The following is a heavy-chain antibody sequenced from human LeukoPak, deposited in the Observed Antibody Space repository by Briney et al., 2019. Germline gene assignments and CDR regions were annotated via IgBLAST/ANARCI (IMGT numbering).Heavy chain of an antibody. V-gene: IGHV3-48*03. CDR1: GFTFSSYE. CDR2: ITTSGTTL. CDR3: ARPYSSGWDNWFDP. J-gene: IGHJ5*02. Sequence: QPAGSLRLSCAASGFTFSSYELNWVRQAPGKGLEWISYITTSGTTLDYPYSVKGRFTISSNTTKNSSYLQSNILGAEATVVYCCARPYSSGWDNWFDPWGQGTLVTVSS. D-gene: IGHD6-19*01.